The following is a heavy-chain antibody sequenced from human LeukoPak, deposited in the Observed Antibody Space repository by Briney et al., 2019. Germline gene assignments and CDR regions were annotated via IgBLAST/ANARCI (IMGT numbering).Heavy chain of an antibody. CDR3: ARDIRYSSGWYMGVDI. J-gene: IGHJ3*02. CDR2: ISSSGSTI. Sequence: GGSLRLSCAASGFTFSNAWMSWVRQAPGKGLEWVSYISSSGSTIYYADSVKGRFTISRDNAKNSLYLQMNSLRAEDTAVYYCARDIRYSSGWYMGVDIWGQGTMVTVSS. CDR1: GFTFSNAW. V-gene: IGHV3-11*01. D-gene: IGHD6-19*01.